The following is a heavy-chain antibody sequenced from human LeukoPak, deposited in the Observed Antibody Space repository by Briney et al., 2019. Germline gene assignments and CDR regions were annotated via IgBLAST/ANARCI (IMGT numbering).Heavy chain of an antibody. CDR1: GFTFSSYS. CDR2: ISSSSSYI. V-gene: IGHV3-21*01. D-gene: IGHD2-2*01. CDR3: AKLAPKSGYCSSTSCPVDY. J-gene: IGHJ4*02. Sequence: GGSLRLSCAASGFTFSSYSMNWVRQAPGKGLEWVSSISSSSSYIYYADSVKGRFTISRDNAKNSLYLQMNSLRAEDTAVYYRAKLAPKSGYCSSTSCPVDYWGQGTLVTVSS.